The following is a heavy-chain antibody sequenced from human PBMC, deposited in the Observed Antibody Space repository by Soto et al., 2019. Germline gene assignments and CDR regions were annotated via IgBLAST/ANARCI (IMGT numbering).Heavy chain of an antibody. J-gene: IGHJ4*02. Sequence: PGGSLRLSCAASGFTFRSYSMNWVRQAPGKGLEWVSSISSSSSYIYYADSVKGRFTISRDNAKNSLYLQMNSLRAEDTAVYYCARGGTIAVAGAHDYWGQGTLVTVSS. V-gene: IGHV3-21*01. CDR2: ISSSSSYI. D-gene: IGHD6-19*01. CDR3: ARGGTIAVAGAHDY. CDR1: GFTFRSYS.